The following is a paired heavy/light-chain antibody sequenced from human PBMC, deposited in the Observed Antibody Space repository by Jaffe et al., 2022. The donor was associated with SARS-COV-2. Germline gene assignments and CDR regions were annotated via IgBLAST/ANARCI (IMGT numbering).Heavy chain of an antibody. CDR2: INTNTGNP. CDR1: GYTFTSYA. J-gene: IGHJ6*03. V-gene: IGHV7-4-1*02. D-gene: IGHD3-10*01. CDR3: ARGISYYYGSGSYYTDYYYYYMDV. Sequence: QVQLVQSGSELKKPGASVKVSCKASGYTFTSYAMNWVRQAPGQGLEWMGWINTNTGNPTYAQGFTGRFVFSLDTSVSTAYLQISSLKAEDTAVYYCARGISYYYGSGSYYTDYYYYYMDVWGKGTTVTVSS.
Light chain of an antibody. CDR2: AAS. CDR1: QSISSY. J-gene: IGKJ3*01. V-gene: IGKV1-39*01. CDR3: QQSYSTPL. Sequence: DIQMTQSPSSLSASVGDRVTITCRASQSISSYLNWYQQKPGKAPKLLIYAASSLQSGVPSRFSGSGSGTDFTLTISSLQPEDFATYYCQQSYSTPLFGPGTKVDIK.